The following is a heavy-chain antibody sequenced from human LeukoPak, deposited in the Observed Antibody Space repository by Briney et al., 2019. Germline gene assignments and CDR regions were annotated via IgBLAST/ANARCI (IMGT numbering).Heavy chain of an antibody. CDR2: IKQDESEK. CDR3: ARDFEYSSSWTPYYFDY. D-gene: IGHD6-6*01. CDR1: GFLFSNYW. J-gene: IGHJ4*02. V-gene: IGHV3-7*01. Sequence: GGSLRLSCAASGFLFSNYWMSWVRQAPGKGLECVAIIKQDESEKYYVDSVKGRFTISRDNAKNSLYLQMNSLRAEDTAVYYCARDFEYSSSWTPYYFDYWGQGTLVTVSS.